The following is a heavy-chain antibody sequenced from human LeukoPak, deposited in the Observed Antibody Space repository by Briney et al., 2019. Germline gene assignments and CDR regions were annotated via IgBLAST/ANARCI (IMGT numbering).Heavy chain of an antibody. J-gene: IGHJ4*02. CDR2: ISYDGGNK. Sequence: GGSLRLSCAASGFTFSSYGMHWVRQAPGKGLEWVALISYDGGNKYYADSVKGRFTISRDNSENTLFLQVNSLRGEDTAVYYCARDLIGRYTFDYCGQGTLVTVSS. CDR3: ARDLIGRYTFDY. D-gene: IGHD3-10*01. CDR1: GFTFSSYG. V-gene: IGHV3-30*03.